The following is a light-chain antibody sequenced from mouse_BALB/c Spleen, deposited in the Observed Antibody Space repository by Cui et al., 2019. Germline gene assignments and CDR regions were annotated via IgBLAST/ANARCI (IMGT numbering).Light chain of an antibody. CDR2: DTS. V-gene: IGKV4-55*01. Sequence: QIVLTQPPAIMSASPGEKVTMTCSASSSVSYMYWYQQKPGSSPRLLIYDTSNLASGVPVRFSGSGSGTSYSLTISRMEAEDAATYYCQQWSSYPPTFGGGTKLEIK. J-gene: IGKJ2*01. CDR1: SSVSY. CDR3: QQWSSYPPT.